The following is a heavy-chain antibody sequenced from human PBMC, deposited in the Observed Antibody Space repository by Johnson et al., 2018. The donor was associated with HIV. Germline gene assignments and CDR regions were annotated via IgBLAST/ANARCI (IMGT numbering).Heavy chain of an antibody. J-gene: IGHJ3*02. D-gene: IGHD3-22*01. Sequence: QVQLVESGGGVVQPGRSLRLSCAASGFTFSNYAVHWVRQTPGKGLEWVAVISYDGSNRYYADSVKGRFTISRDNPKNTLYLQMNSLRAEDTAVYYCARYGFSSGYYEEHDAFDIWGQGTVVTVSS. V-gene: IGHV3-30*04. CDR3: ARYGFSSGYYEEHDAFDI. CDR2: ISYDGSNR. CDR1: GFTFSNYA.